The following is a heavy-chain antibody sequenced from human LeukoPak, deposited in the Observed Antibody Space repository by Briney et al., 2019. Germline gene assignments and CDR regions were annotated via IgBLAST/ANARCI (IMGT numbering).Heavy chain of an antibody. V-gene: IGHV3-21*06. CDR3: ARRMTTYWFDP. D-gene: IGHD4-11*01. CDR2: ISSSSSSI. J-gene: IGHJ5*02. CDR1: GFTFSSYN. Sequence: GGSLRLSCAASGFTFSSYNMNWVCQAPGKGLEWVSSISSSSSSIYYADSVKGRFTISRDNAKNSLYLQMISLRAEDTAVYYCARRMTTYWFDPWGQGTLVTVSS.